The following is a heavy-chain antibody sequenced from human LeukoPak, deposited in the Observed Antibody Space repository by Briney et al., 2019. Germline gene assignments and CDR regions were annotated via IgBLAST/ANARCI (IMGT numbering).Heavy chain of an antibody. CDR1: GFTFSDCA. V-gene: IGHV3-30-3*01. J-gene: IGHJ1*01. CDR3: ASRTNSGPPF. Sequence: GGSLRLSCAASGFTFSDCAVHWVRQAPGKGLEWVALISYDGSNKYYADSVKGRFTISRDNSKNTKSLQMNSLRREDTAVYYCASRTNSGPPFWGQGTLVTVSS. D-gene: IGHD3-10*01. CDR2: ISYDGSNK.